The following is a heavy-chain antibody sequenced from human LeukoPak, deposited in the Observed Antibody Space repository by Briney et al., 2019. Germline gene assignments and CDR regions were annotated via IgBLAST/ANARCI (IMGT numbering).Heavy chain of an antibody. Sequence: ASVKVSCKASGYTFTSYGISWVRQAPGQGLEWMGWISAYNGNTNYAQKLQGRVTMTTDTSTSTAYMELRSLRSDDTAVYYCAREGDCGGDCYPEYFRHWGQGTLVTVSS. J-gene: IGHJ1*01. CDR2: ISAYNGNT. D-gene: IGHD2-21*02. V-gene: IGHV1-18*01. CDR3: AREGDCGGDCYPEYFRH. CDR1: GYTFTSYG.